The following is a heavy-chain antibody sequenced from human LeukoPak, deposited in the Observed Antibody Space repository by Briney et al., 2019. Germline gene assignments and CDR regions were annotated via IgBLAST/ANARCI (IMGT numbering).Heavy chain of an antibody. V-gene: IGHV3-23*01. CDR3: AKGGWQQLDV. CDR2: ISGSGGST. Sequence: GGTLRLSCAASGFSFSSYAMSWVRQAPGKGLEWVSAISGSGGSTYYADSVKGRFTISRDNSKNTLYLQMNSLRAEDTAVYYCAKGGWQQLDVWGKGTTVTVSS. CDR1: GFSFSSYA. J-gene: IGHJ6*04. D-gene: IGHD6-13*01.